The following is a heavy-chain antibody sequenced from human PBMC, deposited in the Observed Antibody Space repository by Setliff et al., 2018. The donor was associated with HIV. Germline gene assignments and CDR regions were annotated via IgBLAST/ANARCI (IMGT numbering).Heavy chain of an antibody. J-gene: IGHJ3*02. V-gene: IGHV5-51*01. CDR1: GYRFTNYW. CDR2: IYPGDSDT. D-gene: IGHD4-17*01. CDR3: GITVTYSDAFDI. Sequence: GESLKISCKGSGYRFTNYWIAWVRQMPGKGLEWMGIIYPGDSDTRYSPTFQGQVTISADKSISTAYLQWSSLKASDTAMYYCGITVTYSDAFDIWGQGTMVTVSS.